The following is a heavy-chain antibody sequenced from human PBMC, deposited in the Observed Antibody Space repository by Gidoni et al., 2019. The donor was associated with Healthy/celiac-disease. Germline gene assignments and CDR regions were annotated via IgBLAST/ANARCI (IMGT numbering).Heavy chain of an antibody. CDR1: GFPFSSFA. Sequence: EVQLVESGGGLVQPGGSLRPPCAASGFPFSSFAMSWVRQAPGKGLEWVSAISGSGGSTYYADSVKGRFTISRDNSKNTLYLQMNSLRAEDTAVYYCAKHYSSSWYTYYYGMDVWGQGTTVTVSS. CDR3: AKHYSSSWYTYYYGMDV. J-gene: IGHJ6*02. V-gene: IGHV3-23*04. CDR2: ISGSGGST. D-gene: IGHD6-13*01.